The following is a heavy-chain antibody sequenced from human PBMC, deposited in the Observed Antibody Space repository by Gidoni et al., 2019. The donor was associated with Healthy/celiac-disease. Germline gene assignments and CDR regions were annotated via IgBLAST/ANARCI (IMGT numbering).Heavy chain of an antibody. D-gene: IGHD5-12*01. Sequence: EVQLVESGGGLVQPGGSLRLSGAASGFTFSSYSMNWVRQAPGKGLGWVSYISSSSSTIYYADSVKGRFTLSRDNAKNSLYLQMNSLRAEDTAVYYCACPNGYNYGFDYWGQGTLVTVSS. CDR1: GFTFSSYS. CDR3: ACPNGYNYGFDY. V-gene: IGHV3-48*04. CDR2: ISSSSSTI. J-gene: IGHJ4*02.